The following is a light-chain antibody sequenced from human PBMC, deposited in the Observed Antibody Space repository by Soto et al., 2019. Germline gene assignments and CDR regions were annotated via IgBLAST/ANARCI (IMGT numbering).Light chain of an antibody. Sequence: QSALTQPASVFGSPGQSITISCTGTSTDVGGYKYVSWYQQHPGKAPKLIIYEVSNRPSGISHRFSGSKSGNTASLAISGLQAEGEAEYYWRSYRTSSPVDFGGGTKVTVL. CDR3: RSYRTSSPVD. J-gene: IGLJ2*01. CDR1: STDVGGYKY. CDR2: EVS. V-gene: IGLV2-14*01.